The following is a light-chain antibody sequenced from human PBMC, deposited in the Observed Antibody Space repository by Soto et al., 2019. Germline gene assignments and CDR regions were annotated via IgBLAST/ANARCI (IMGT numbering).Light chain of an antibody. CDR2: GAS. CDR3: QQYGDWPPET. Sequence: EIVMTQSPATLSLSPGERATLSCRASQSISSNLAWYQQKPGQAPRLLIYGASTRAPDIPARFSGSGSGTEFTLTISSLQSADFAVYYCQQYGDWPPETFGQGTKLEI. J-gene: IGKJ2*01. V-gene: IGKV3-15*01. CDR1: QSISSN.